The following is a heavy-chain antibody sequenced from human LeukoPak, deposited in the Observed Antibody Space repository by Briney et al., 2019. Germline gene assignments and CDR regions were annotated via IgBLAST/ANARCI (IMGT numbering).Heavy chain of an antibody. J-gene: IGHJ4*02. CDR1: GYTLTELS. CDR3: ATLLGAPSYFDY. V-gene: IGHV1-24*01. CDR2: FDPEDGET. Sequence: ASVKVSCKVSGYTLTELSMQWVRQAPGKGLEWMGGFDPEDGETIYAQKFQGRVTMTEDTSTDTAYMELSSLRSEDTAVYYCATLLGAPSYFDYWGQETLVTVSS. D-gene: IGHD1-26*01.